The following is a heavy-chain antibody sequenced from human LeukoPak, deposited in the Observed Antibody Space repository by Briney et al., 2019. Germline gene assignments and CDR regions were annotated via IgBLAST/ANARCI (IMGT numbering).Heavy chain of an antibody. V-gene: IGHV3-74*01. Sequence: VGSLRLSCAASGFTFSSYAMSWVRQAPGKGLVWVSHINSDGSSTTYADSVKGRFTISRDNAKNTVYLQMNSLRAEDTAVYYCARDLRYSSDYWGQGTLVTVSS. CDR2: INSDGSST. J-gene: IGHJ4*02. CDR3: ARDLRYSSDY. CDR1: GFTFSSYA. D-gene: IGHD5-18*01.